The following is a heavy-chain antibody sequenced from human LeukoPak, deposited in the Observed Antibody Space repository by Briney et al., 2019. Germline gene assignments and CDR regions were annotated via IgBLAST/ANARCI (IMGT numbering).Heavy chain of an antibody. CDR2: IYYSGST. D-gene: IGHD2-2*01. CDR3: ARSWVPAAYNWFDP. J-gene: IGHJ5*02. CDR1: GGSISSYY. Sequence: SETLSLTCTVSGGSISSYYWSWIRQPPGQGLEWIGYIYYSGSTNYNPSLKSRVTISVDTSKNQFSLKLSSVTAADTAVYYCARSWVPAAYNWFDPWGQGTLVTVSS. V-gene: IGHV4-59*01.